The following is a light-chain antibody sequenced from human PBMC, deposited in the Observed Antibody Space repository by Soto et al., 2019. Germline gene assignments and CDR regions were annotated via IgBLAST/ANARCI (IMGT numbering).Light chain of an antibody. CDR3: QQFSSYPLT. V-gene: IGKV3-20*01. J-gene: IGKJ4*01. CDR1: QSVSSY. CDR2: GAS. Sequence: EIVLTHSPGTLSLSPGERATLSCRASQSVSSYLAWYQQKPGQAPRLLIYGASSRATGIPDRFSGGGSGTDFTLTISRLEPEDFAVYYCQQFSSYPLTFGGGTKVDIK.